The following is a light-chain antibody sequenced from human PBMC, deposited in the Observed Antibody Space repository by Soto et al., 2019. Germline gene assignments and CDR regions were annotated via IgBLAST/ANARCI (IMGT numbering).Light chain of an antibody. J-gene: IGKJ1*01. CDR3: QQYGSSPRT. Sequence: EIVLMQSPGTLSLSAGERATLSCRASQSVSSSYLAWYQQKPGQAPRLVIHGASSRASGIPDRFSGSGSGTDFTLTISRLEPEDSAVYYCQQYGSSPRTFGQWTKVEIK. V-gene: IGKV3-20*01. CDR1: QSVSSSY. CDR2: GAS.